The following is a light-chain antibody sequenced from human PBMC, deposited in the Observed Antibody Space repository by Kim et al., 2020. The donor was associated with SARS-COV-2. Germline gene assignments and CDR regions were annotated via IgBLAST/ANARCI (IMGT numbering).Light chain of an antibody. CDR1: QGLVYRDEGTC. V-gene: IGKV2-24*01. J-gene: IGKJ1*01. CDR3: MQTTQFPWT. CDR2: NIS. Sequence: PASNSCRSRQGLVYRDEGTCLSWLQQRPGQPPRLLIYNISNRFSGVPDRFSGSGAGTDFTLKISRVEAEDVGVYFCMQTTQFPWTFGQGTKVDIK.